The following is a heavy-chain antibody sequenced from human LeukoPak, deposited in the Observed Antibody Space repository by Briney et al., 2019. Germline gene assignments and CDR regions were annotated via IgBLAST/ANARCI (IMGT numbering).Heavy chain of an antibody. CDR1: GYTFTSHG. D-gene: IGHD3-3*01. Sequence: GASVTVSCKASGYTFTSHGISWVRQAPGQGLEWMGWIRPYDDNTNYAQKLQGRVTMTTDTSTSTAYMELRGLRSDDTAVYYCARGPYDFWSGSPRSFDPWGQGTLVTVSS. CDR2: IRPYDDNT. V-gene: IGHV1-18*01. J-gene: IGHJ5*02. CDR3: ARGPYDFWSGSPRSFDP.